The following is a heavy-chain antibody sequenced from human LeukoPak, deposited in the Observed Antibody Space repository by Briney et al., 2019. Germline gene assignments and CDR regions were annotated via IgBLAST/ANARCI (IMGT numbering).Heavy chain of an antibody. CDR3: ARDLAAAGTDY. V-gene: IGHV3-21*03. Sequence: GGSLRLSCAASGFSFSSYSMNWVCLAPGQGLEWVSSISSSSSYIYYADSVKGRFTISRDNAKNSLYLQMNSLRAEDTAVYYCARDLAAAGTDYWGQGTLVTVS. CDR2: ISSSSSYI. CDR1: GFSFSSYS. J-gene: IGHJ4*02. D-gene: IGHD6-13*01.